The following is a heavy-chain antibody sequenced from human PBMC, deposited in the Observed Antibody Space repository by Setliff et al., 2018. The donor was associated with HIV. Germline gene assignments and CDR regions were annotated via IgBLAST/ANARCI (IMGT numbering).Heavy chain of an antibody. Sequence: SETPSLTCAVYGGSFSSYSWTWIRQPPGKGLEWIGEINRSGSTNYNPSLKSRLTIIVDTSKNQFSLKLNSVTAADTAVYYCGSIMVGGAMSYSYYYMDVWGKGTTVTVSS. CDR1: GGSFSSYS. CDR2: INRSGST. V-gene: IGHV4-34*01. D-gene: IGHD3-16*01. CDR3: GSIMVGGAMSYSYYYMDV. J-gene: IGHJ6*03.